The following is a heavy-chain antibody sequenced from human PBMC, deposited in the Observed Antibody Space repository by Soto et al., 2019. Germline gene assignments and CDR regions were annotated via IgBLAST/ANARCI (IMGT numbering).Heavy chain of an antibody. CDR3: TSNYYDSSGLLFDY. Sequence: PGGSLRLSCTASGFTFGDYAMSWFRQAPGKGLEWVGFIRSKAYGGTTEYAASVKGRFTISRDDSKSIAYLQMNSLKTEDTAVYYCTSNYYDSSGLLFDYWGQGTLVTVSS. J-gene: IGHJ4*02. CDR1: GFTFGDYA. D-gene: IGHD3-22*01. CDR2: IRSKAYGGTT. V-gene: IGHV3-49*03.